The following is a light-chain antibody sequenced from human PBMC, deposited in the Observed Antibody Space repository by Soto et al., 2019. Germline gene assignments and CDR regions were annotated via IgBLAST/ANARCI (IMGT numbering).Light chain of an antibody. V-gene: IGKV3-20*01. CDR3: QQYGSSPWT. J-gene: IGKJ1*01. CDR2: GAS. CDR1: QSVPNNN. Sequence: EIVLTQSPGTQSLSPGERATLSCRASQSVPNNNLAWYQQKPGQAPRVLIYGASSGATFTPDRFSGSGSGADFTLTISRLETEDFAVYYCQQYGSSPWTFGQGTKVDIK.